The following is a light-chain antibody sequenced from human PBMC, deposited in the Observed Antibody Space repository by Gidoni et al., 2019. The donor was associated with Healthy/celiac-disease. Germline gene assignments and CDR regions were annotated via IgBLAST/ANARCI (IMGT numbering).Light chain of an antibody. J-gene: IGKJ5*01. V-gene: IGKV3-15*01. CDR3: QQYNNWPPIT. Sequence: EIVMTQSPATLSVSPGETATLSCSASQSVSSNLAWYQQKPGQAPRLLIYGASTRATDIPARFSGSGSGTEFTLTISSLQSEDFAVYYCQQYNNWPPITFGQGTRLEIK. CDR1: QSVSSN. CDR2: GAS.